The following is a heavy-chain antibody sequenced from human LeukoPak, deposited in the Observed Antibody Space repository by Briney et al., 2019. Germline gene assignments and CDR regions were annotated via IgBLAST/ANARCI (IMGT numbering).Heavy chain of an antibody. CDR3: ARDRAAADLDY. D-gene: IGHD6-13*01. V-gene: IGHV3-33*01. CDR1: GFTFSSYG. J-gene: IGHJ4*02. Sequence: GRSLRLSCAAAGFTFSSYGMHWVRQAPPKEQKWEAVIWYDGSNKFYADSVKGRFTISRDNSKNTLYLQMNSLRAEDTAVYYCARDRAAADLDYWGQGTLVTVSS. CDR2: IWYDGSNK.